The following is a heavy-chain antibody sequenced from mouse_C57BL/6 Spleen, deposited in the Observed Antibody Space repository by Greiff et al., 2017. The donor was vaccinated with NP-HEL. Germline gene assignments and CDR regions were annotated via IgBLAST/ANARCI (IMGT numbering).Heavy chain of an antibody. D-gene: IGHD2-1*01. Sequence: EVHLVESGGGLVKPGGSLKLSCAASGFTFSSYAMSWVRQTPEKRLEWVATISDGGSYTYYPDNVKGRFTISRDNAKNNLYLQMSHLKSEDTAMYYCAREGSTMAPFAYWGQGTLVTVSA. V-gene: IGHV5-4*01. CDR3: AREGSTMAPFAY. CDR1: GFTFSSYA. CDR2: ISDGGSYT. J-gene: IGHJ3*01.